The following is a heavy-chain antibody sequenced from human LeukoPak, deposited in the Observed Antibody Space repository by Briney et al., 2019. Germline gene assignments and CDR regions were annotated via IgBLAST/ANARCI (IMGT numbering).Heavy chain of an antibody. CDR3: ARGYYGSGSYLQPFAY. V-gene: IGHV3-13*01. J-gene: IGHJ4*02. D-gene: IGHD3-10*01. Sequence: GGSLRLSCAASGFTFSSYDMHWVRQATGKGLEWVSAIGTAGDTYYPGSVKGRFTISRENAKNSLYLQMNSLRAGDTAVYYCARGYYGSGSYLQPFAYWGQRTLVTVSS. CDR1: GFTFSSYD. CDR2: IGTAGDT.